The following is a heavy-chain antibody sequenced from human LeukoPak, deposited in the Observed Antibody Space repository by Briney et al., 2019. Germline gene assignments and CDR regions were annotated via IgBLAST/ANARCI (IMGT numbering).Heavy chain of an antibody. CDR3: ANGGCRGGSCYPLDS. V-gene: IGHV3-23*01. J-gene: IGHJ4*02. CDR2: TSGTSGRT. Sequence: GGSLRLSCAASGFTFSSYAMSWVRQAPGKGLEWVSATSGTSGRTYYADSVKGRFTISRDNSKNTLYLQMNSLRAEDTAVYYCANGGCRGGSCYPLDSWARGTLVTVSS. D-gene: IGHD2-15*01. CDR1: GFTFSSYA.